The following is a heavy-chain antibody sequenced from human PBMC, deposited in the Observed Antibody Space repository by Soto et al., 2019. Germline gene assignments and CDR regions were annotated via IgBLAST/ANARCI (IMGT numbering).Heavy chain of an antibody. CDR2: ISAYNGNT. Sequence: ASVKVSCKASGYNFTSYGISWVRQAPGQGLEWMGWISAYNGNTNYAQKLQGRVTMTTDTSTSTAYMELRSLRSDDTAVYYCARVFVVTATNHTTTFYYWGQVTLVTFST. D-gene: IGHD2-21*02. V-gene: IGHV1-18*01. CDR3: ARVFVVTATNHTTTFYY. J-gene: IGHJ4*02. CDR1: GYNFTSYG.